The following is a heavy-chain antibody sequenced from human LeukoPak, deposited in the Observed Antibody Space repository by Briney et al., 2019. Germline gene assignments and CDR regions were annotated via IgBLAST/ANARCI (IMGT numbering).Heavy chain of an antibody. D-gene: IGHD3-22*01. J-gene: IGHJ6*03. CDR1: GFTFITYA. CDR3: AKDSSSYDWGYMDV. V-gene: IGHV3-23*01. Sequence: PGGSLRLSCAASGFTFITYAMSWVRQAPGKGLEWVSLIGGSDGRTRYADSVKGRFTISRDNSKNTLYLEMNSLRAEDTAVYYCAKDSSSYDWGYMDVWGKGTTVTISS. CDR2: IGGSDGRT.